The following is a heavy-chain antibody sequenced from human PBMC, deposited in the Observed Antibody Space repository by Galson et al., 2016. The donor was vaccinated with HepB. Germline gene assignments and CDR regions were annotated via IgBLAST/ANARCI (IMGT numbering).Heavy chain of an antibody. J-gene: IGHJ2*01. CDR3: ARATDVAAPGNNHRGYFDL. D-gene: IGHD1-1*01. CDR2: IGTAGDP. Sequence: SLRLSCAASGFTLSTYDMHWVRQASGKGLEWVPAIGTAGDPHYPGSVEGRFTVCRENAKNSVDRQMSSLRAGDTVVYFCARATDVAAPGNNHRGYFDLWGRGTLVTVSS. V-gene: IGHV3-13*05. CDR1: GFTLSTYD.